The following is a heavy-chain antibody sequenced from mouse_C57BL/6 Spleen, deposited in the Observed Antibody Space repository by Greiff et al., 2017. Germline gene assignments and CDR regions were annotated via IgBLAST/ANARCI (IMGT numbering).Heavy chain of an antibody. V-gene: IGHV1-61*01. J-gene: IGHJ4*01. Sequence: QVQLQQPGAELVRPGSSVKLSCKASGYTFTSYWMDWVKQRPGQGLEWIGNIYPSDSDTHYNQKFKDKATLTVYKSASTAYMQLSSLTSEDSAVYCCARAGYYDYDEGPLWGQGTSVTVSS. CDR2: IYPSDSDT. CDR3: ARAGYYDYDEGPL. CDR1: GYTFTSYW. D-gene: IGHD2-4*01.